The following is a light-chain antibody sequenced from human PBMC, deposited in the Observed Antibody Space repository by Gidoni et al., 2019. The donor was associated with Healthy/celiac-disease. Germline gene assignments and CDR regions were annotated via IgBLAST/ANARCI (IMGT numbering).Light chain of an antibody. V-gene: IGLV2-14*04. J-gene: IGLJ2*01. CDR1: SSDVGGYNY. CDR3: SSYTSSSTLVV. CDR2: DVS. Sequence: PGQSITISCTGTSSDVGGYNYVSWYQQHPGKAPKLMIYDVSNRPSGVSNRFSGSKSGNTASLTISGLQAEDEADYYCSSYTSSSTLVVFGGGTKLTVL.